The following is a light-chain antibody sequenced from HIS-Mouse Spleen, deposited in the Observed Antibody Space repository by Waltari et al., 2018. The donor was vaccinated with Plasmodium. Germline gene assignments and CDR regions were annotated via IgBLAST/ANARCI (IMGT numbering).Light chain of an antibody. Sequence: EIVLTQSPGTLSLSPGERATLSCRASQSVSSSYLAWYQQKPGQAPRLLIYGASSRATGNPDRFSGSGSGTDFTLTISRLEPEDCAVYYCQQYGSSPPVTFGPGTKVDIK. CDR1: QSVSSSY. J-gene: IGKJ3*01. V-gene: IGKV3-20*01. CDR3: QQYGSSPPVT. CDR2: GAS.